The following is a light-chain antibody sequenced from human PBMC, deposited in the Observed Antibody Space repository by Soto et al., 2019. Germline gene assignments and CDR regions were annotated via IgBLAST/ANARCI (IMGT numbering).Light chain of an antibody. CDR1: SSDVGGYNY. Sequence: QSALTQPPSASGSPGQSVTISCTGTSSDVGGYNYVSWYQQHPGKAPKLMIYEVSKRPSGVPDRFSGSKSGNTASLTVSGRQDEDEADYYCSSYAGSTLYVFGTGTKLTVL. J-gene: IGLJ1*01. CDR2: EVS. CDR3: SSYAGSTLYV. V-gene: IGLV2-8*01.